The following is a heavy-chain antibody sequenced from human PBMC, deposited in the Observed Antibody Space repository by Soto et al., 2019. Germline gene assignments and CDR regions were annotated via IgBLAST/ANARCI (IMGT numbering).Heavy chain of an antibody. D-gene: IGHD2-2*03. J-gene: IGHJ6*02. V-gene: IGHV3-30-3*01. CDR2: ISSDGGTK. Sequence: LRLSCAASGFIFRSYSMHWVRQAPGKGLEWVALISSDGGTKYYADSVKGRFTISRDNSKNTVSLQMNSLRGEDTAVYYCARDGYCVCGTCLDGMDVWGQGTTVTGSS. CDR3: ARDGYCVCGTCLDGMDV. CDR1: GFIFRSYS.